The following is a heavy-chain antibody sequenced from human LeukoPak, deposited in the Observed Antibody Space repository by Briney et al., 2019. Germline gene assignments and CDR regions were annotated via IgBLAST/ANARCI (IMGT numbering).Heavy chain of an antibody. CDR1: GFTFDDYA. V-gene: IGHV3-9*01. D-gene: IGHD2-15*01. Sequence: GGSLRLSCAASGFTFDDYAMHWVRHAPGKGLEWVSGISWNSGSIGDADSVKGRFTISRDNAKDSLYLQMNSLRAEDTALYYCAKEGDMRPTDAFDIWGQGTMVTVSS. CDR2: ISWNSGSI. CDR3: AKEGDMRPTDAFDI. J-gene: IGHJ3*02.